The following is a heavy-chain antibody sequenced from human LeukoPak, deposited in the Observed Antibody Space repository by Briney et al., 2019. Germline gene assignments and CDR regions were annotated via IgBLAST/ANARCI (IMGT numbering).Heavy chain of an antibody. CDR1: GGSFSGYY. V-gene: IGHV4-34*01. J-gene: IGHJ4*02. D-gene: IGHD4-23*01. CDR3: ARDYGGKFDY. Sequence: SETLSLTCAVYGGSFSGYYWSWIRQPPGKGLEWIGEINHSGSTNYNPSLKSRVTISVDTSKNQFSLKLSSVTAADTAVYYCARDYGGKFDYWGQGTLATVSS. CDR2: INHSGST.